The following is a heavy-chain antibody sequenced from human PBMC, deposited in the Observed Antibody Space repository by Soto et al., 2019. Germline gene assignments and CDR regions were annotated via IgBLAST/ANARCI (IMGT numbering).Heavy chain of an antibody. CDR1: GASITTYY. J-gene: IGHJ4*02. CDR3: TRRLFGSGWTLDS. V-gene: IGHV4-59*13. CDR2: GYHTGST. Sequence: SETLSLTCDVSGASITTYYWSWIRQAPGKGLEWIGNGYHTGSTDYNSSLRSRVTISVDTSKNQFFLNMNYVTAADTAVYYCTRRLFGSGWTLDSWGQGALVTVSS. D-gene: IGHD6-19*01.